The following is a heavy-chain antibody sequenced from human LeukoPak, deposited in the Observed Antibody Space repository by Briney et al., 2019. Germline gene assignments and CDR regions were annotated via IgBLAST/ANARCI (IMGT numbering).Heavy chain of an antibody. D-gene: IGHD1-7*01. CDR3: AKVRVVFNWNYAYYFDS. CDR1: GFAFDSYA. Sequence: GGSLRLSCAASGFAFDSYAMHWVRQAPGKGLEWVAIISYDGSDESYADSVKGQFTISRDNSKNTLYLQMNSLRGEDTAVYYCAKVRVVFNWNYAYYFDSWGQGTLVTVSS. V-gene: IGHV3-30*18. CDR2: ISYDGSDE. J-gene: IGHJ4*02.